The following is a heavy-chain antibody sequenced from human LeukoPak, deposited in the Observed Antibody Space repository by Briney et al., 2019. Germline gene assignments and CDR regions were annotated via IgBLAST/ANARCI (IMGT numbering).Heavy chain of an antibody. Sequence: GGSLRLPCAASGFTFSSYSMNWVRQAPGKGLEWVSSISSSSSYIYYADSVKGRFTISRDNAKNSLYLQMNSLRAEDTAVYYCASPYYDFRSGYYPLSYWGQGTLVTVSS. D-gene: IGHD3-3*01. CDR3: ASPYYDFRSGYYPLSY. CDR2: ISSSSSYI. CDR1: GFTFSSYS. J-gene: IGHJ4*02. V-gene: IGHV3-21*01.